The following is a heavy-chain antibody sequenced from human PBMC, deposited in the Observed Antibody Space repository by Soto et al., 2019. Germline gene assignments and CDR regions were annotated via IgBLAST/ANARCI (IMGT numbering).Heavy chain of an antibody. D-gene: IGHD5-18*01. CDR2: IWHDGSTT. Sequence: QEQLVESGGGVVQPGRSLRLPCAASGFSFSSYAMHWVRQAPGKGLEWVALIWHDGSTTSYADSVKGRFTISRDNSKNTHYLQMNNLRAEDTAVYYCARDVETTKANYYYYGMDVWGRGTPVTVSS. CDR3: ARDVETTKANYYYYGMDV. V-gene: IGHV3-33*01. CDR1: GFSFSSYA. J-gene: IGHJ6*02.